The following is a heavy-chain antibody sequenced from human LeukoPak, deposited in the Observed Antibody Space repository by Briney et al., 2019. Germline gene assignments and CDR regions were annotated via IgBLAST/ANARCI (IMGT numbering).Heavy chain of an antibody. CDR2: INHSGST. CDR3: ARGLRDDYVWGSYRFDY. D-gene: IGHD3-16*02. V-gene: IGHV4-34*01. CDR1: GGSFSGYY. Sequence: SETLSLTGAVYGGSFSGYYWSWIRQPPGKGLEWIGEINHSGSTNYNPSLKSRVTISVDTSKNQFSLKLSSVTAADTAVYYCARGLRDDYVWGSYRFDYWGQGTLVTVSS. J-gene: IGHJ4*02.